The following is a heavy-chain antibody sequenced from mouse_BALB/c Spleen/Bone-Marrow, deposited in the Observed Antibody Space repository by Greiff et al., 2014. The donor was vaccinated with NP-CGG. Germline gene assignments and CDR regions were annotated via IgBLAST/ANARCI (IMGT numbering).Heavy chain of an antibody. V-gene: IGHV1-18*01. Sequence: EVQRVESGPELVKPGASMKISCKASGYSFTDYTMNWVKQSHGKNLEWIGLINPYNGGTTYSQKFKAKATLTVDKSSSTAYMEFLSLTSEDSAVYYCARKYYYAMDFWGQGTSVTVSS. J-gene: IGHJ4*01. CDR2: INPYNGGT. CDR3: ARKYYYAMDF. CDR1: GYSFTDYT.